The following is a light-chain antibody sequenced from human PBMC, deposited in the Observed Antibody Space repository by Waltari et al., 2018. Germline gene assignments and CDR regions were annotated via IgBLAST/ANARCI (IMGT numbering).Light chain of an antibody. CDR2: DAY. J-gene: IGKJ1*01. CDR1: QSVDNY. V-gene: IGKV3-11*01. Sequence: ENVLTQSPATLSLSPGERATLSCRASQSVDNYLAWYQQKPGQAPRLLIYDAYHRATGTPARFSGSGSGTDFTLTISSLEPEDVAVYYCQQRTTWPPWTFGQGTKVEIK. CDR3: QQRTTWPPWT.